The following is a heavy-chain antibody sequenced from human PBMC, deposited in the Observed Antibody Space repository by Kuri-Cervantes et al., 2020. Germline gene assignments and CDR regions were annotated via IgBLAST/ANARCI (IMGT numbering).Heavy chain of an antibody. J-gene: IGHJ5*02. CDR1: GGTFSNSA. Sequence: SVKVSCKASGGTFSNSAIHRVRQAPGQGLEYMGGIIPVFGSANYAQKFQGRVTITADESTSTTYMELNTLSSDDTAVYYCARTGLTSLDNWFDPWGQGTLVTVSS. CDR3: ARTGLTSLDNWFDP. D-gene: IGHD3/OR15-3a*01. V-gene: IGHV1-69*13. CDR2: IIPVFGSA.